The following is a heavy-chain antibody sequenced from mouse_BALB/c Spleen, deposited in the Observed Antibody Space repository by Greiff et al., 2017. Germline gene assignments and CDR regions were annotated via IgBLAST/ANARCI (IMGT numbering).Heavy chain of an antibody. CDR1: GFSLTSYG. CDR3: ARVYYGNYAWFAY. V-gene: IGHV2-2*01. Sequence: QVQLQQSGPGLVQPSQSLSITCTVSGFSLTSYGVHWVRQSPGKGLEWLGVIWSGGSTDYNAAFISRLSISKDNSKSQVFFKMNSLQTDDTARYYCARVYYGNYAWFAYWGQGTLVTVSA. D-gene: IGHD2-1*01. J-gene: IGHJ3*01. CDR2: IWSGGST.